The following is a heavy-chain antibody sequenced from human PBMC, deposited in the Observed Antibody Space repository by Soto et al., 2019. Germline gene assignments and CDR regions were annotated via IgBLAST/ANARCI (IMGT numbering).Heavy chain of an antibody. CDR2: IVPLLGTA. CDR3: ARDRGSQNWYFGV. CDR1: GXXFSSYP. Sequence: QVQLVQSGAEXKXXXXXXXXSXKASGXXFSSYPFSWVRQAPGQGLEWMGGIVPLLGTADYAQKFQDRVTITADDSTSTVYMELSSLRSDDTAVYYCARDRGSQNWYFGVWGRGTLVSVSS. V-gene: IGHV1-69*01. J-gene: IGHJ2*01. D-gene: IGHD3-10*01.